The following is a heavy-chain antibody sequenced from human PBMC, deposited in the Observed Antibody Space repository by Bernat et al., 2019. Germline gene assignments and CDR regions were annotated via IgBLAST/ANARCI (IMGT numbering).Heavy chain of an antibody. D-gene: IGHD2-8*01. CDR1: GFTFSTYG. CDR3: ARDGLVYARSSYRDF. Sequence: EVQLVASGGGLVKPGESLRLSCAASGFTFSTYGMNWVRQAPGKGLEWISYINDVSSHIYYADSVRGRFTISRDNAKNSLYLQMNSLRGEETAVYYGARDGLVYARSSYRDFWGKGATVTVSS. CDR2: INDVSSHI. J-gene: IGHJ6*03. V-gene: IGHV3-21*05.